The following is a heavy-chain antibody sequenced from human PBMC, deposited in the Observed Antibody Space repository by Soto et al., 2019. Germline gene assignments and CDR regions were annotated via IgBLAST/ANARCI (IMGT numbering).Heavy chain of an antibody. CDR2: IYSGGDT. CDR1: GFSVSSAY. D-gene: IGHD3-10*01. CDR3: TSAGSDAGNFYISNYYAMDV. J-gene: IGHJ6*02. V-gene: IGHV3-53*01. Sequence: PGGSLRLSCAASGFSVSSAYMSWVRQAPGTGLEWVSLIYSGGDTYYADSVKWRFTISRDISSNTIYLHMTSLRADDTAIYYCTSAGSDAGNFYISNYYAMDVWPPGITVTVSS.